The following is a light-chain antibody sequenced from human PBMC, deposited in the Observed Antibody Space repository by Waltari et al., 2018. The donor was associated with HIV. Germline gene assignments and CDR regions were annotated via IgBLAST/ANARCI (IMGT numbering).Light chain of an antibody. CDR3: QSADNSGTWV. V-gene: IGLV3-25*03. Sequence: SYELTQPPSVSVSPGQTARITCSGDELPKQYAYWYQQKPGQAPILVINKDNERPSVIPERFSGSSSGTTVTLTISGVQAEDEADYYCQSADNSGTWVFGGGTKLTVL. J-gene: IGLJ3*02. CDR2: KDN. CDR1: ELPKQY.